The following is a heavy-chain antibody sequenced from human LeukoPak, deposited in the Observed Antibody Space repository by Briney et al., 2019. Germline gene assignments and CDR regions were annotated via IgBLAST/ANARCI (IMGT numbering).Heavy chain of an antibody. CDR1: GFTFSSYA. J-gene: IGHJ4*02. Sequence: GGSLRLSCAASGFTFSSYAMSWVRQAPGKGLEWVSGISGSGGSTYYADSVKGQFTISRDNSKNTLYLQMNNLRAEDTALYYCTKGRYDSSGPANTFDYWGQGTLVTVSS. CDR2: ISGSGGST. V-gene: IGHV3-23*01. D-gene: IGHD3-22*01. CDR3: TKGRYDSSGPANTFDY.